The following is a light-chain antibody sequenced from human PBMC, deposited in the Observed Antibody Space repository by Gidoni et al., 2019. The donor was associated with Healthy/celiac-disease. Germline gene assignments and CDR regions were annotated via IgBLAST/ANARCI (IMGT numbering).Light chain of an antibody. CDR1: QSVLYSSNNKNY. V-gene: IGKV4-1*01. CDR3: QQHYSTSWT. Sequence: DIVMTQSPDSLAVSLGERATINCKSSQSVLYSSNNKNYLSWYQQKPGQPPKLLIYWASTRESGAPDRFSGSGSGTDFTLTISSLQAEDVAVYYCQQHYSTSWTFGQGTKVEI. CDR2: WAS. J-gene: IGKJ1*01.